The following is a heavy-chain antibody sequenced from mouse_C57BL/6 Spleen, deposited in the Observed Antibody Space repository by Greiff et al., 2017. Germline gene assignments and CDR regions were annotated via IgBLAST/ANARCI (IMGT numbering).Heavy chain of an antibody. CDR2: INPSTGGT. Sequence: EVQLQQSGPELVKPGASVKISCKASGYSFTGYYMNWVKQSPEKSLEWIGEINPSTGGTTYNQKFKAKATLTVDKSSSTAYMQLKSLTSEDAAVYYCARRGLYYFDDWGKGTTLTVSS. V-gene: IGHV1-42*01. CDR1: GYSFTGYY. J-gene: IGHJ2*01. D-gene: IGHD3-3*01. CDR3: ARRGLYYFDD.